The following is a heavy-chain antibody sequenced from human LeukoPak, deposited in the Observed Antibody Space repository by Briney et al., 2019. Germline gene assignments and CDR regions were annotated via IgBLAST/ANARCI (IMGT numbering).Heavy chain of an antibody. CDR3: ARGGGLDV. D-gene: IGHD3-16*01. CDR2: INHNGNVN. CDR1: GFTFSSYW. Sequence: GVSLRLSCAASGFTFSSYWMNWARQAPGKGLEWVASINHNGNVNYYVDSVKGRFTISRDNAKNSLYLQMSNLRAEDTAVYFCARGGGLDVWGQGATVTVSS. J-gene: IGHJ6*02. V-gene: IGHV3-7*03.